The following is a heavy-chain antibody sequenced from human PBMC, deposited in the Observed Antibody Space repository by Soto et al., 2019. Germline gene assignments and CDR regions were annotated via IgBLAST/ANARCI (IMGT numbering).Heavy chain of an antibody. V-gene: IGHV5-51*01. CDR2: IYPGDSDT. Sequence: RGESLKISCKGSGYRFTSYWIGWVRQMPGKGLEWMGIIYPGDSDTRYSPSFQGQVTISADKSISTAYLQWSSLKASDTAMYYCARLWHRYEVVPTKHYYMDAWGKGTTVTGSS. J-gene: IGHJ6*03. CDR3: ARLWHRYEVVPTKHYYMDA. D-gene: IGHD2-15*01. CDR1: GYRFTSYW.